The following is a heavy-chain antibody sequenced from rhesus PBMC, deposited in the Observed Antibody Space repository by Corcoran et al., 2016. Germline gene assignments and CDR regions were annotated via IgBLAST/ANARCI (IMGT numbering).Heavy chain of an antibody. V-gene: IGHV4-173*01. CDR3: ARDLRVTSPLDY. D-gene: IGHD4-17*01. J-gene: IGHJ4*01. CDR2: IPGSGRST. CDR1: GGSISSNY. Sequence: QVQLQESGPGLVKPSETLSLTCAVSGGSISSNYWSWIRQPPGKGLEWIGRIPGSGRSTGYNPPLRRLVTMSTDPSKNQFSLKLSSVTAADMAVYYCARDLRVTSPLDYWGQGVLVTVSS.